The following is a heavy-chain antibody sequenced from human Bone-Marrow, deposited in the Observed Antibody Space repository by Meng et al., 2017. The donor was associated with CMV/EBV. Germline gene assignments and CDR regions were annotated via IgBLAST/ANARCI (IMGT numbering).Heavy chain of an antibody. CDR3: ARRTLIIETTKAWFDP. CDR1: GFTFSSYW. CDR2: INSDGSST. Sequence: GGSLRLSCAASGFTFSSYWMHWVRQAPGKGLVWVSRINSDGSSTSYADSVKGRFTISRDNAKNSLYLEMNSLRAEDTAVYYCARRTLIIETTKAWFDPWGQGTLVTVSS. V-gene: IGHV3-74*01. D-gene: IGHD1-14*01. J-gene: IGHJ5*02.